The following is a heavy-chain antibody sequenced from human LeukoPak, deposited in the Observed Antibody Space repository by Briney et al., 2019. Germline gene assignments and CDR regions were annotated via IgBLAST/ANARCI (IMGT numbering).Heavy chain of an antibody. CDR2: IYTSGST. D-gene: IGHD3-10*01. CDR1: GGSISSSSYY. V-gene: IGHV4-61*02. CDR3: AREPLYYYGSGSLIKDFDY. J-gene: IGHJ4*02. Sequence: PSETLSLTCTVSGGSISSSSYYWGWIRQPAGKGLEWIGRIYTSGSTNYNPSLKSRVTISVDTSKNQFSLKLSSVTAADTAVYYCAREPLYYYGSGSLIKDFDYWGQGTLVTVSS.